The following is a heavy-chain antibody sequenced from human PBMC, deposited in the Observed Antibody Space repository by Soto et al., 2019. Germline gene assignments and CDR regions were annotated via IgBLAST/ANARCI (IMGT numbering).Heavy chain of an antibody. Sequence: EVQLVESGGGLVQPGESLRLSCAASGFTFDYYWMHWVRQAPGKGLVWVARIHSDGTSTTYADSVKGRFTISRDNAKNTLSLQMNSLRAEDKAVYYCARVDRGAFDLWGKGKVVTVSS. V-gene: IGHV3-74*01. J-gene: IGHJ3*01. CDR1: GFTFDYYW. CDR3: ARVDRGAFDL. D-gene: IGHD1-26*01. CDR2: IHSDGTST.